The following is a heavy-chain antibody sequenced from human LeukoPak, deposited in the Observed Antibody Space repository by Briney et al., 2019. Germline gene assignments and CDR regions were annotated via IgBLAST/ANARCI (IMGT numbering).Heavy chain of an antibody. Sequence: GGSLRLSCAASGFTFSNYDMHWVRQGPGKGLEWVAYIAHHGNNKYYVDSVKGRFTISRDNSKKTLYLQMDSLRADDTAVYYCAKDGSWSCTDWGQGTLVTVSS. V-gene: IGHV3-30*02. J-gene: IGHJ4*02. CDR2: IAHHGNNK. CDR3: AKDGSWSCTD. CDR1: GFTFSNYD. D-gene: IGHD2-8*02.